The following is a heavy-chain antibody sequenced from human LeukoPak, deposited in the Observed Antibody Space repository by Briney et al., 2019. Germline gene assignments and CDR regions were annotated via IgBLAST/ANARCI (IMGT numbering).Heavy chain of an antibody. CDR3: ARLHPLRRGHYYYYMDV. CDR1: GGSFSGYY. V-gene: IGHV4-34*01. CDR2: INHSGSI. Sequence: KPSETLSLTCAVYGGSFSGYYWSWIRQPPGKGLEWIGEINHSGSINYKPSLKSRVTISVDTSKNQFSLKLSSVTAADTAVYYCARLHPLRRGHYYYYMDVWGKGTTVTVSS. J-gene: IGHJ6*03. D-gene: IGHD4-17*01.